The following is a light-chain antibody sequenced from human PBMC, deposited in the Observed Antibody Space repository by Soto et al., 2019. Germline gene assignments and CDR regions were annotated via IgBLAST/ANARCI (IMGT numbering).Light chain of an antibody. V-gene: IGKV3-20*01. J-gene: IGKJ3*01. CDR1: QSVRSTH. CDR3: QQYDSSPLT. Sequence: EIVLTQSPGTLSLSPGERATLSCRASQSVRSTHLTWYQQRPGQAPRLLIYGASSRATGIPDRFSGSGSGTDFALTINRLEPEDFAVYYCQQYDSSPLTFGPGTKVDIK. CDR2: GAS.